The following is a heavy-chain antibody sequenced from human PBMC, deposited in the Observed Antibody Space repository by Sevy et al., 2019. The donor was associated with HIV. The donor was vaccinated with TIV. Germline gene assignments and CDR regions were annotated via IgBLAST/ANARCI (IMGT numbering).Heavy chain of an antibody. CDR1: GASISNYY. CDR2: LYYGGRT. J-gene: IGHJ2*01. Sequence: SETLSLTCTVSGASISNYYWSWIRQPPGKGLEWIAYLYYGGRTNYNPSLKSRVTISVDKSKNQFSLKLISVTAAATVVYSCARHSIAARSWYFDLWGRGTLVTVSS. D-gene: IGHD6-6*01. CDR3: ARHSIAARSWYFDL. V-gene: IGHV4-59*01.